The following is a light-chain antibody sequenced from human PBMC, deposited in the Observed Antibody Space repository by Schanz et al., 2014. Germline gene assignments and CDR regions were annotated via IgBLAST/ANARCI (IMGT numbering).Light chain of an antibody. Sequence: EIVLTQSPATLSLSPGERATLSCRASQSVSSYLAWYQQKPGQAPRLLIYDASNRATGIPARFSGSGSGTDFTLTISSLQPEDFATYYCQQYGDYPLTFGGGTRVEIK. V-gene: IGKV3-11*01. CDR3: QQYGDYPLT. CDR1: QSVSSY. J-gene: IGKJ4*01. CDR2: DAS.